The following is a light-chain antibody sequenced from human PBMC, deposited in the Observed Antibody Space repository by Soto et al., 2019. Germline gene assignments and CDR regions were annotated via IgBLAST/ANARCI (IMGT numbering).Light chain of an antibody. Sequence: QTVVTQEPSFSVSPGGTVTLTCGLTSGTVSTNDFPRWYHQTPGQAPRTLVFTTKTRSSGVPDRFSGSILGNKAALTITGAQAEDEGDYYCALFLGGGTSVFGSGTKVTVL. CDR2: TTK. V-gene: IGLV8-61*01. J-gene: IGLJ6*01. CDR3: ALFLGGGTSV. CDR1: SGTVSTNDF.